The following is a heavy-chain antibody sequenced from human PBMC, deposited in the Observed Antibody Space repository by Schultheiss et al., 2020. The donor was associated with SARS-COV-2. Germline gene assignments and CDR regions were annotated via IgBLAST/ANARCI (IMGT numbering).Heavy chain of an antibody. J-gene: IGHJ4*02. D-gene: IGHD6-19*01. Sequence: GESLKISCAASGFTFSSYGMHWVRQAPGKGLEWVAVISYDGSNKYYADSVKGRFTISRDNSKNTLYLQMNSLRAEDTAVYYCAKDRLAVAGIDYWGQGTLVTVSS. CDR1: GFTFSSYG. CDR3: AKDRLAVAGIDY. V-gene: IGHV3-30*18. CDR2: ISYDGSNK.